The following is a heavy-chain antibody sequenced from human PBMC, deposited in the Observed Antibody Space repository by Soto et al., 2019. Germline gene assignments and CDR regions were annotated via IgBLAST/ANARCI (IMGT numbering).Heavy chain of an antibody. Sequence: QVQLVQSGAEVKKPGSSVKVSCKASGGTFSSYAISWVRQAPGQGLEWMGGIIPIFGTANYAQKFQGRVTITAEESTSTADVELSSLGSEDTAVYCCARDKQLYVMLVVVGDFDIWGQGTMVTVSS. D-gene: IGHD3-22*01. CDR2: IIPIFGTA. V-gene: IGHV1-69*12. CDR3: ARDKQLYVMLVVVGDFDI. CDR1: GGTFSSYA. J-gene: IGHJ3*02.